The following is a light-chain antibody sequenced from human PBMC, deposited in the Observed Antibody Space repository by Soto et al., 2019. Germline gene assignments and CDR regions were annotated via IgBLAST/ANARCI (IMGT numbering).Light chain of an antibody. CDR2: GAS. V-gene: IGKV3-20*01. J-gene: IGKJ2*01. CDR3: QHYGYSPYT. CDR1: QSIGNKQ. Sequence: EIVMTHSPATLSVSPCERATLSFSASQSIGNKQLAWYQQKPGQAPRLLIYGASSRAAGIPDRFGGSGSGTDFTLTISRLEPEDFAVYFCQHYGYSPYTFAQGTKVDIK.